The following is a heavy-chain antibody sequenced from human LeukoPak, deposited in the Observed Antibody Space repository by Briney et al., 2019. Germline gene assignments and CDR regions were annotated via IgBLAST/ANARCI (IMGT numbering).Heavy chain of an antibody. D-gene: IGHD1-26*01. V-gene: IGHV3-23*01. CDR3: ARGVGATWMYA. Sequence: PGGSLRLSCATSGFTFSRYAMTWVRQAPGKGLEWVSIISDSGGSPYYADSVKGRFTISRDNAKNSLYLQMNSLRAEDTAVYYCARGVGATWMYAWGQGTMVTVSS. J-gene: IGHJ3*01. CDR1: GFTFSRYA. CDR2: ISDSGGSP.